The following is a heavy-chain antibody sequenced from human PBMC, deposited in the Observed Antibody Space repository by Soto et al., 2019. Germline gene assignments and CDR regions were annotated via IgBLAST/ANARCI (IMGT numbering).Heavy chain of an antibody. CDR2: MFYRGSA. CDR3: AREALRGYGYYFDS. V-gene: IGHV4-30-4*01. Sequence: PSETLSLTCTVSGGPISSGDYYWSWIRQPPGKGLEWIGYMFYRGSADYNPSLKSRVSISVDTSKNQFSLDLTSVTAADTAVYYCAREALRGYGYYFDSWGQGTLVTVSS. D-gene: IGHD5-12*01. J-gene: IGHJ4*02. CDR1: GGPISSGDYY.